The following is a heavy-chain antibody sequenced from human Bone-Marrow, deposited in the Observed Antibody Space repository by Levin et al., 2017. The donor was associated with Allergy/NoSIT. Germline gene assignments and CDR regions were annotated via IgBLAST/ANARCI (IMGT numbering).Heavy chain of an antibody. D-gene: IGHD1-26*01. Sequence: GGSLRLSCAVSGFTFSSYWMSWVRQAPGKGLEWVANINQDGSEKYYVDSVKGRFTISRDNAKNSLYLQMNSLRAEDTAVYYCARIIGATPMFDYWGQGTLVTVSS. CDR2: INQDGSEK. CDR1: GFTFSSYW. V-gene: IGHV3-7*04. J-gene: IGHJ4*02. CDR3: ARIIGATPMFDY.